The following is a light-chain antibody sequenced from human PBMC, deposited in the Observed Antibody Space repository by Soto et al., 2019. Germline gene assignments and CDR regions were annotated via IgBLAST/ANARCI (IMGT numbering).Light chain of an antibody. V-gene: IGLV2-8*01. J-gene: IGLJ3*02. Sequence: QSVLTQPPSASGSPGQSVAISCTGTSSDVGGYNYVSWYQRYPGKAPKLMIYEVTKRPSGVPDRFSGSKSGNTASLTVSGLQAEDEAEYYCSSYAGTFWVFGGGTQLTVL. CDR3: SSYAGTFWV. CDR2: EVT. CDR1: SSDVGGYNY.